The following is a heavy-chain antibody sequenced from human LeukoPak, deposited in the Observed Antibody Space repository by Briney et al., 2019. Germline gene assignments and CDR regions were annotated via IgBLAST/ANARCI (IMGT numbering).Heavy chain of an antibody. Sequence: GGSLRLSCAASGFTFSSYGMHWVRPAPGQGLEWVAVIWYDGSNKYYADSVKGRFTISRDNSKNTLYLQMNSLRAEDTAVYYCAREGSAAAAPFDYWGEGTLVTVSS. CDR1: GFTFSSYG. V-gene: IGHV3-33*01. CDR3: AREGSAAAAPFDY. D-gene: IGHD6-13*01. J-gene: IGHJ4*02. CDR2: IWYDGSNK.